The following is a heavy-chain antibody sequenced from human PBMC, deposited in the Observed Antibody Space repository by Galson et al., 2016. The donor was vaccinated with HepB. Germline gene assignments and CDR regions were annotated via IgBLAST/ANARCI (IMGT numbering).Heavy chain of an antibody. CDR1: GFTFSSYA. Sequence: SLRLSCAASGFTFSSYAMSWVRQAPGKGLEWVSVIVGSGVSTYYADSVKGRFPISRDNSKDTLHLQMNSLRAEDTAVYYCGYLGEEQCDFINCPHQLDIWGPGTMVTVSS. V-gene: IGHV3-23*01. CDR3: GYLGEEQCDFINCPHQLDI. D-gene: IGHD3/OR15-3a*01. J-gene: IGHJ3*02. CDR2: IVGSGVST.